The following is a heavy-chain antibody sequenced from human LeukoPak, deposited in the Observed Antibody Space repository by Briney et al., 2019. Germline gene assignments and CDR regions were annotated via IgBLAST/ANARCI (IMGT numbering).Heavy chain of an antibody. J-gene: IGHJ3*02. D-gene: IGHD3-16*02. CDR2: INWNGGST. CDR1: GFTFSDYY. V-gene: IGHV3-20*04. CDR3: ARAGELSLFGAFDI. Sequence: PGGSLRLSCAASGFTFSDYYMSWIRQTPGKGLEWVSGINWNGGSTGYADSVKGRFTISRDNAKNSLYLQMNSLRAEDTALYYCARAGELSLFGAFDIWGQGTMVTVSS.